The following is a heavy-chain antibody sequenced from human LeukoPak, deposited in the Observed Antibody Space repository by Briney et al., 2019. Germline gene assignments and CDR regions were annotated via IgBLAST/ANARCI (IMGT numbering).Heavy chain of an antibody. V-gene: IGHV3-21*04. CDR1: GFSFRGHV. CDR3: ARAPTVTTRVFAS. CDR2: ISSSSSYT. J-gene: IGHJ5*01. Sequence: GGSLRLSCAASGFSFRGHVMHWVRQAPGKGLEWVSAISSSSSYTYYADSVKGRFSISRDNAKNSLYLQLNSLRAEDTAVYYCARAPTVTTRVFASWGQGTLVTVSS. D-gene: IGHD4-17*01.